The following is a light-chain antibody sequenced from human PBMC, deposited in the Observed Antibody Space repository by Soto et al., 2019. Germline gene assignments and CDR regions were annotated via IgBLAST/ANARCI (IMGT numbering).Light chain of an antibody. V-gene: IGKV1-17*01. CDR2: AAS. CDR3: QQYGSSPPFT. J-gene: IGKJ1*01. Sequence: DIQMTQSPSSLSASVGDRVTITCRASQGIRNDLGWYQQKPGKAPKRLIYAASSLQSGVPSRFSGSGSGTEFSLTISRLEPEDFAVYYCQQYGSSPPFTFGQGTKVDIK. CDR1: QGIRND.